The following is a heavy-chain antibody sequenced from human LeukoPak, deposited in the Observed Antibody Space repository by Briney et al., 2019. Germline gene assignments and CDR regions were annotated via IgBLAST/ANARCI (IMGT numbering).Heavy chain of an antibody. CDR3: ATPYYYYYYYMDV. Sequence: GGSLRLSCAASGFTFSGYAMSWVRQAPGKGLEWVSYISSSGSTIYYADSVKGRFTISRDNAKNSLYLQMNSLRAEDTAVYYCATPYYYYYYYMDVWGKGTTVTVSS. V-gene: IGHV3-48*03. CDR2: ISSSGSTI. J-gene: IGHJ6*03. CDR1: GFTFSGYA.